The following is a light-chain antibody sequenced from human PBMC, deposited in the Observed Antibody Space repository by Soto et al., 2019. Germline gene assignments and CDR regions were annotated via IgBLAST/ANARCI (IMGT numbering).Light chain of an antibody. CDR2: DVN. Sequence: QSALTQPASVSGSPGQSITISCTGTSRDVGGYNYVSWYQQYPGKAPQLMIFDVNDRPSGVSYRFSGSKSGNTASLTISGLQAEDEAHYYCSSYSTTSFFVFGTGTKLTVL. CDR3: SSYSTTSFFV. J-gene: IGLJ1*01. V-gene: IGLV2-14*01. CDR1: SRDVGGYNY.